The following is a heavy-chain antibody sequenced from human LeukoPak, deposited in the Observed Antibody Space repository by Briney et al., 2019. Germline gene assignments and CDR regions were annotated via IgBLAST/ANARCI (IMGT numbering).Heavy chain of an antibody. J-gene: IGHJ4*02. CDR1: GGSFSGYY. Sequence: SETLSLTCAVYGGSFSGYYWSWIRQPPGKGLEWIGEINHSGSTNYNPSLKSRVTISVDTSKNQFSLKLSSVTAADTAVYYCARHRRTREVLFTLFDYWGQGTLVTVSS. CDR3: ARHRRTREVLFTLFDY. V-gene: IGHV4-34*01. CDR2: INHSGST. D-gene: IGHD1/OR15-1a*01.